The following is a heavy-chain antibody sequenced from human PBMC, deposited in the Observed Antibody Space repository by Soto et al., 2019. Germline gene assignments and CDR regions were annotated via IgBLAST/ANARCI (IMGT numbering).Heavy chain of an antibody. CDR3: ARSRRGAYSSGWYSPSGYYNYGIDV. D-gene: IGHD6-19*01. Sequence: EVQLVQSGAEMKKPGESLKISCKASGYSFSTYWIGWVRQMPGKGLEWMGIIYPGDSDTKYSSSLQGQVTISAATSITTAYLQWTSLKASDTAMYYCARSRRGAYSSGWYSPSGYYNYGIDVWGQGTKVTVSS. CDR2: IYPGDSDT. V-gene: IGHV5-51*01. CDR1: GYSFSTYW. J-gene: IGHJ6*02.